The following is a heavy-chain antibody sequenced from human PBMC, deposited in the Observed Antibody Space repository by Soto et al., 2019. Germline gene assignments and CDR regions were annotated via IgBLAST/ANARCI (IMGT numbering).Heavy chain of an antibody. D-gene: IGHD3-22*01. J-gene: IGHJ4*02. Sequence: EVQLLESGGGLVQPGGSLRLSCAASGFTFSSYAMSWVRQAPGKGLEWVSAISGSGGSTYYADSVKGRFTISRDNSKNTLYLQMNSLRAEDTAVYYCAKERSYDSSGYGLDYWAREPWSPSPQ. CDR3: AKERSYDSSGYGLDY. V-gene: IGHV3-23*01. CDR2: ISGSGGST. CDR1: GFTFSSYA.